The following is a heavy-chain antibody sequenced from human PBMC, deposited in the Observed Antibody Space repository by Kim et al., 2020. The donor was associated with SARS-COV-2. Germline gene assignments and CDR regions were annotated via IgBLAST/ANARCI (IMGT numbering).Heavy chain of an antibody. J-gene: IGHJ4*02. CDR1: GGSISSGGYY. CDR2: IYYSGST. CDR3: ARERFAAYYFDY. Sequence: SETLSLTCTVSGGSISSGGYYWSWIRQHPGKGLEWIGYIYYSGSTYYNPSLTSRVTISVDTSKNQFSLKLSSVTAADTAVYYCARERFAAYYFDYWGQGTLVTVSS. V-gene: IGHV4-31*03. D-gene: IGHD3-16*01.